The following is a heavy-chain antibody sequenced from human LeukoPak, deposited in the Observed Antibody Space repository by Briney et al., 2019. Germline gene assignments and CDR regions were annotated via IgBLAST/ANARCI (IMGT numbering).Heavy chain of an antibody. D-gene: IGHD5-24*01. CDR2: ISSSSSTI. J-gene: IGHJ4*02. CDR1: GFTFSSYS. V-gene: IGHV3-48*04. Sequence: PGGSLRLSCAASGFTFSSYSMNWVRQAPGKGLEWVSYISSSSSTIYYADSVKGRFTISRDNAKNSLYLQMNSLRAEDTAVYYCAREPHNDPMATISWGTFDYWGQGTLVTVSS. CDR3: AREPHNDPMATISWGTFDY.